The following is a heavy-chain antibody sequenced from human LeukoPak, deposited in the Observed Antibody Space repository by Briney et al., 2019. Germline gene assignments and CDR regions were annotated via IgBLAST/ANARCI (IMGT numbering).Heavy chain of an antibody. CDR2: IKQDGSQE. Sequence: GGSLRLSCAASRFTLITYWMSGVRQPPGKGREWVAHIKQDGSQEYYVDSVKGRFTISRDNPKNAQYLQMNSLRAEDTAVYYCAKAIAATGRWWIFDYWGQGTLVTVSS. V-gene: IGHV3-7*03. D-gene: IGHD6-13*01. CDR1: RFTLITYW. CDR3: AKAIAATGRWWIFDY. J-gene: IGHJ4*02.